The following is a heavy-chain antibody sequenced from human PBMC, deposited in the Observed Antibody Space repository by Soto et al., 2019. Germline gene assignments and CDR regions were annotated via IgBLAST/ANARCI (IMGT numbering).Heavy chain of an antibody. Sequence: GGSLRLSCVASESTFSTYDMNWVRQAPGKGLEWLSYISRSGSSKYYADSVEGRIAISRDNAKNSLFLQINSLRVEDTAVYYCARAGDGYISWFDPWGQGTLVPVSS. CDR1: ESTFSTYD. CDR2: ISRSGSSK. J-gene: IGHJ5*02. D-gene: IGHD5-12*01. CDR3: ARAGDGYISWFDP. V-gene: IGHV3-48*03.